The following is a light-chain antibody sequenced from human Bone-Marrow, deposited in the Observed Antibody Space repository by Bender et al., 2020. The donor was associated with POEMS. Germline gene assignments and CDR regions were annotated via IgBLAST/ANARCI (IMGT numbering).Light chain of an antibody. V-gene: IGLV1-47*01. CDR2: STS. Sequence: QSVLTQPPSASGTPGQRVSISCSGSASNIGSNYVYWYKQLPGTAPKLLIYSTSQRPSGVPDRFSGSKSGTSASLAISGLRSEDEADYYCAVWDDSLNGWVFGGGTKLTVL. CDR1: ASNIGSNY. J-gene: IGLJ3*02. CDR3: AVWDDSLNGWV.